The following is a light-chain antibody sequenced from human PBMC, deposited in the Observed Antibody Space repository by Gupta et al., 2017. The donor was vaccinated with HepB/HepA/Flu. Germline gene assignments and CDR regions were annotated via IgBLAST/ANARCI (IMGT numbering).Light chain of an antibody. CDR1: QSLLHSNGYNY. J-gene: IGKJ5*01. V-gene: IGKV2-28*01. Sequence: IVMTQSPLSLPVTPGEPASISCRSSQSLLHSNGYNYLDWYLQKPGQSPQLLIYLGSNRASGVPDRFSGSGSGTEFTLKISRVEAEDVGVYYCMQALQTPPTFGQATRLEIK. CDR3: MQALQTPPT. CDR2: LGS.